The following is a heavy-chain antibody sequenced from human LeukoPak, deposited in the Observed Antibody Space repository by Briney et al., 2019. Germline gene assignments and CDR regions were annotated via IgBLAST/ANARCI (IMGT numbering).Heavy chain of an antibody. CDR2: FDPEDGET. V-gene: IGHV1-24*01. CDR1: GYTLTELS. Sequence: ASVKVSCKVSGYTLTELSMHWVRQAPGKGLEWMGGFDPEDGETIYAQKFQGRVTMTEDTSTDTAYMELSSLRSEDTAVYYCAGVYSSGWQYNWFDPWGQGTLVTVSS. J-gene: IGHJ5*02. D-gene: IGHD6-19*01. CDR3: AGVYSSGWQYNWFDP.